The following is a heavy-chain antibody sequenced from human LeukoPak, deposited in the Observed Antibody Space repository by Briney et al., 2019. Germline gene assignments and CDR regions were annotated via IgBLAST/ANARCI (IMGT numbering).Heavy chain of an antibody. CDR1: GFTVIGNY. V-gene: IGHV3-53*01. J-gene: IGHJ4*02. CDR3: AKDPVEWEYQLPTLYFDY. CDR2: FNSGGST. Sequence: PGGSLRLSWAAFGFTVIGNYMSGFRQAPGKGLEWSSVFNSGGSTYYADSVKGRFTISRDNSKNTLYLQMNSLRAEDTAVYYCAKDPVEWEYQLPTLYFDYWGQGTLVTVSS. D-gene: IGHD2-2*01.